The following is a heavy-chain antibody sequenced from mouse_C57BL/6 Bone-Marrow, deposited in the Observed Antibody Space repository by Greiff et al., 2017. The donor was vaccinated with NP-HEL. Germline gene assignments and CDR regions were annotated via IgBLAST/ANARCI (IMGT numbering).Heavy chain of an antibody. J-gene: IGHJ1*03. CDR3: ARGNTYSNYGDWYFDV. CDR2: IWTGGGT. CDR1: GFSLTSYA. Sequence: VQVVESGPGLVAPSQSLSITCTVSGFSLTSYAISWVRQPPGKGLEWLGVIWTGGGTNYNSALKSRLSISKDNSKSQVFLKMNSLQTDDTARYYCARGNTYSNYGDWYFDVWGTGTTVTVSS. V-gene: IGHV2-9-1*01. D-gene: IGHD2-5*01.